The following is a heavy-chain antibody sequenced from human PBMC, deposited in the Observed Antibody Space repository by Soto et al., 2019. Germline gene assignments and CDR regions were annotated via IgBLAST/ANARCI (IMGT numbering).Heavy chain of an antibody. V-gene: IGHV1-18*01. Sequence: ASVKVSCKASGYTFTSYAMHWVRQAPGQGLEWMGWISAYNGNTNYAQKLQGRVTMTTDTSTSTAYMELRSLRSDDTAVYYCARGTEVVIPLDNWFDPWGQGTLVTVSS. J-gene: IGHJ5*02. CDR3: ARGTEVVIPLDNWFDP. D-gene: IGHD3-22*01. CDR1: GYTFTSYA. CDR2: ISAYNGNT.